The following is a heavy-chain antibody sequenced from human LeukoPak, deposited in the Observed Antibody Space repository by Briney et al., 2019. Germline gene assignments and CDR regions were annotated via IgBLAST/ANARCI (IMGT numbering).Heavy chain of an antibody. CDR2: IKSKTDGGTT. Sequence: GGSLRLSCAASGFTFSNAWMSWVRQAPGKGLEWVGRIKSKTDGGTTDYAAPVKGRFTISRDDSKNTLYLQMNSLKTEDTAVYYCTAYYDFWSGYDFDYWGQGTLVTVSP. J-gene: IGHJ4*02. V-gene: IGHV3-15*01. CDR3: TAYYDFWSGYDFDY. D-gene: IGHD3-3*01. CDR1: GFTFSNAW.